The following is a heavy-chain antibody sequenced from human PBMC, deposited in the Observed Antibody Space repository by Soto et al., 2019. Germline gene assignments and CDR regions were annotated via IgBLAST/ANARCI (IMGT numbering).Heavy chain of an antibody. Sequence: QITLNESGPALVKPTQTLTLTCTFSGFSLSTRGVGVGWIRQPPGKALQWLALIYWDDDKRYSPSLEHRLTITRDTSKNQVVLRLSNVASVDSATYSCAHTRGYNGSGFSHFDYWGQGALVPVSA. CDR1: GFSLSTRGVG. CDR2: IYWDDDK. V-gene: IGHV2-5*02. CDR3: AHTRGYNGSGFSHFDY. D-gene: IGHD3-22*01. J-gene: IGHJ4*02.